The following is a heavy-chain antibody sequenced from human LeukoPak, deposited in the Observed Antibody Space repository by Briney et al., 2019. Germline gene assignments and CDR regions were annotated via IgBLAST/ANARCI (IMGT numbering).Heavy chain of an antibody. CDR1: GDSISSYNYY. V-gene: IGHV4-39*01. CDR3: ARLLLRYGDYANWFDP. D-gene: IGHD4-17*01. J-gene: IGHJ5*02. CDR2: IYYSGIT. Sequence: PSETLSLTCTVSGDSISSYNYYWGWIRRPPGKGLEWIGSIYYSGITSYNPSLESRVTISVDTSKNQFSLKLSSVTAADTAVYYCARLLLRYGDYANWFDPWGQGTLVTVSS.